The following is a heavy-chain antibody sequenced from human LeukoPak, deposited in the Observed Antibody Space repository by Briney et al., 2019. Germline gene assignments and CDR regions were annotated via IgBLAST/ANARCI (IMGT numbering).Heavy chain of an antibody. CDR2: INHSGST. Sequence: PSETLSLTCAVYGGSFSGYYWSWIRQPPGKGLDWIGEINHSGSTNYNPSLKSRVTISVDTSKNQFSLKLSSVTAADTAVYYCARNPLSSSLDYWGQGTLVTVSS. CDR3: ARNPLSSSLDY. V-gene: IGHV4-34*01. D-gene: IGHD6-13*01. J-gene: IGHJ4*02. CDR1: GGSFSGYY.